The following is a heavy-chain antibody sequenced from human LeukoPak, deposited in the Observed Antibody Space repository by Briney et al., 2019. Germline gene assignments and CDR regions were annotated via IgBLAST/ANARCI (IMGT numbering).Heavy chain of an antibody. J-gene: IGHJ4*02. V-gene: IGHV3-30*04. CDR2: ISYDGSNK. Sequence: GGSLRLSCAASGFTSSSYAMHWVRQAPGKGLEWVAVISYDGSNKYYADSVKGRFTISRDNSKNTPYLQMNSLRAEDTAVYYCARDGLGFGELLPLFDYWGQGTLVTVSS. CDR1: GFTSSSYA. D-gene: IGHD3-10*01. CDR3: ARDGLGFGELLPLFDY.